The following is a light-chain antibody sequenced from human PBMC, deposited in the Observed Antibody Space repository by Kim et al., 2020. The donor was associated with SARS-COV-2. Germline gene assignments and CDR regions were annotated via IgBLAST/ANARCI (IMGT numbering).Light chain of an antibody. Sequence: QGVTISCTGSSSNIGAPYDVHWYQQLPGTAPKLLIYTNRNRPSGVPDRFSGSKSGTSASLAITGLQAEDEADYYCQSYDSSLRGYVFGSGTKVTVL. J-gene: IGLJ1*01. V-gene: IGLV1-40*01. CDR3: QSYDSSLRGYV. CDR1: SSNIGAPYD. CDR2: TNR.